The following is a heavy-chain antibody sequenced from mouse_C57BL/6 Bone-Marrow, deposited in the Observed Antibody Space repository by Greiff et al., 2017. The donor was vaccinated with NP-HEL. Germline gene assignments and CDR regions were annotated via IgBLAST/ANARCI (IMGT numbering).Heavy chain of an antibody. CDR2: ISSGSSNI. J-gene: IGHJ2*01. D-gene: IGHD2-1*01. V-gene: IGHV5-17*01. CDR1: GFTFSDYG. CDR3: ARDGNYND. Sequence: EVKLVESGGGLVKPGGSLKLSCAASGFTFSDYGMHWVRQAPEKGLEWVAYISSGSSNIYYADTVKGRFTISRDNAKNTLFLQMTSLSSEDTAMYYCARDGNYNDWGQGTTLTGSS.